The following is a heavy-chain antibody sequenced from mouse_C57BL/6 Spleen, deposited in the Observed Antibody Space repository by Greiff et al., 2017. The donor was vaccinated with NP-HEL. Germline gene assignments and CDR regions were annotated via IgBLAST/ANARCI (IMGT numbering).Heavy chain of an antibody. J-gene: IGHJ4*01. CDR2: IRSKSNNYAT. D-gene: IGHD2-1*01. Sequence: EVQRVESGGGLVQPKGSLKLSCAASGFSFNTYAMNWVRQAPGKGLEWVARIRSKSNNYATYYADSVKDRFTISRDDSESMLYLQMNNLKTEDTAMYYCVRHGYYGNSYAMDYWGQGTSVTVSS. CDR3: VRHGYYGNSYAMDY. CDR1: GFSFNTYA. V-gene: IGHV10-1*01.